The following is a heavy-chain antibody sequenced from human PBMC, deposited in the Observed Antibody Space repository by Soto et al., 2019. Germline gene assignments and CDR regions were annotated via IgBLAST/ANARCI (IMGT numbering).Heavy chain of an antibody. Sequence: QVQLLQSGAEVKKPGSSVKVSCKVSGGAFNNYALNWVRHGPGQGLEWLGGIIPLHNTSNYSLKFLGRVTFTADISSTTVYMELNSLTSDDTATYYCASWSNWNPLYYDGLDVWGQGTTVTVSS. D-gene: IGHD1-20*01. J-gene: IGHJ6*02. V-gene: IGHV1-69*06. CDR1: GGAFNNYA. CDR2: IIPLHNTS. CDR3: ASWSNWNPLYYDGLDV.